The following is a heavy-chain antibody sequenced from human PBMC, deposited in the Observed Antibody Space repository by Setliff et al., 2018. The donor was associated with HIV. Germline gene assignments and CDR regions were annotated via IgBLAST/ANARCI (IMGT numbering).Heavy chain of an antibody. CDR1: GGSISSSSYY. V-gene: IGHV4-39*01. J-gene: IGHJ4*02. D-gene: IGHD3-10*01. CDR2: IYYSGSA. CDR3: ARGRDKYGPIDY. Sequence: SETLSLTCTVSGGSISSSSYYWGWIRQPPGKGLEWIGSIYYSGSAYYSPSLKSRVTISVDTSKNQFSLKLSSVTAADTAVYYCARGRDKYGPIDYWGQGTLVTVSS.